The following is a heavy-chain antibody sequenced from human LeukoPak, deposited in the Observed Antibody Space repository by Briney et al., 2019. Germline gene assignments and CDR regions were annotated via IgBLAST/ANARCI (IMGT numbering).Heavy chain of an antibody. CDR3: ARGWTGTGVY. J-gene: IGHJ4*02. D-gene: IGHD3-10*01. CDR1: GGSISSSSYY. V-gene: IGHV4-39*07. Sequence: PSETLSLTCTVSGGSISSSSYYWGWIRQPPGKGLEWIGSIYYSGSTYYNPSLKSRVTISVDTSKNQFSLKLSSVTAADTAVYYCARGWTGTGVYWGQGTLVTVSS. CDR2: IYYSGST.